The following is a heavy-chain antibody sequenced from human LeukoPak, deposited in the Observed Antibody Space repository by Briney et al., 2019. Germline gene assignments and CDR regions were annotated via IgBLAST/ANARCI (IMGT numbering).Heavy chain of an antibody. D-gene: IGHD1-26*01. V-gene: IGHV4-61*05. CDR1: GGSISSTNYY. CDR3: ARIVGATFDY. CDR2: IYYSGST. J-gene: IGHJ4*02. Sequence: SETLSLTCTVSGGSISSTNYYWGWIRQPPGKGLEWIGYIYYSGSTNYNPSLKSRVTISVDTSKNQFSLKLSSVTAADTAVYYCARIVGATFDYWGQGTLVTVSS.